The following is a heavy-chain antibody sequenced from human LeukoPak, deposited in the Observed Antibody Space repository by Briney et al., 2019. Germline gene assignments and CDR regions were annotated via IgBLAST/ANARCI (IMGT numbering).Heavy chain of an antibody. V-gene: IGHV4-59*04. Sequence: PSETLSLTCTVSGASMSTYYWNWLRQPPGKGLEWIGYIYYSGSTYYNPSLKSRVTISVDTSKNQFSLKLSSVTAADTAVYYCAAVVTLDAFDIWGQGTMVTVSS. CDR3: AAVVTLDAFDI. CDR2: IYYSGST. J-gene: IGHJ3*02. D-gene: IGHD4-23*01. CDR1: GASMSTYY.